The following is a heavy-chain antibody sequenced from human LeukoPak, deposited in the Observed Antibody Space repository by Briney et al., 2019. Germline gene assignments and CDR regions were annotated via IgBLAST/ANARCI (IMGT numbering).Heavy chain of an antibody. J-gene: IGHJ4*02. V-gene: IGHV3-30*18. D-gene: IGHD2-21*02. CDR1: GFTFSSYG. Sequence: PGGSLRLSCAASGFTFSSYGMHWVRQAPGKGLEWVAVISYDGSNKYYADSVKGRFTISRDNSKNTLYLQMNSLRAEDTAVYYCAKDHIVVVTAKGPFDYWGQGTLVTVSS. CDR2: ISYDGSNK. CDR3: AKDHIVVVTAKGPFDY.